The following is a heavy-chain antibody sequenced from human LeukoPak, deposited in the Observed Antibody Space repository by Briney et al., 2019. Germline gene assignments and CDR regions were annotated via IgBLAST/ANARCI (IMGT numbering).Heavy chain of an antibody. D-gene: IGHD1-1*01. CDR1: GFTFSSYA. Sequence: PGGSLRLSCAASGFTFSSYAMSWVRQAPGKGLEWVSAISGSGGSTYYADSVKGRFTISRDDSKNTLYLQMNSLRAEDTAVYYCAKVRISTGNFDYWGQGTLVTVSS. CDR2: ISGSGGST. V-gene: IGHV3-23*01. CDR3: AKVRISTGNFDY. J-gene: IGHJ4*02.